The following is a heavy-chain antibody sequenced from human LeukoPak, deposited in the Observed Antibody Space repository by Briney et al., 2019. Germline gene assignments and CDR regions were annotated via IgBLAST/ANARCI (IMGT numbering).Heavy chain of an antibody. CDR1: GYTFTNYG. CDR2: ISGYNGNT. D-gene: IGHD6-13*01. J-gene: IGHJ4*02. V-gene: IGHV1-18*01. Sequence: ASVKVSCKASGYTFTNYGITWVRQAPGPGLEWMGWISGYNGNTNYAQKLQGRVTMTTDTSTSTAYMELRSLRSDDTAVYYCAREDTYSSSWYWYWGQGTLVTVSS. CDR3: AREDTYSSSWYWY.